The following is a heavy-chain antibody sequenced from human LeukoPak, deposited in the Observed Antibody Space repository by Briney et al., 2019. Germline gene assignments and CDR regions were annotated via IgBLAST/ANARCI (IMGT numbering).Heavy chain of an antibody. CDR1: GFTFTNYD. CDR3: ARGFREYQLLWSDAFDI. Sequence: ASVKVSCKATGFTFTNYDINWVRQATGQGLEWMGWMNPNSGNTGYAQKFQGRVTMTRNTSISTAYMELSSLRSEDTAVYYCARGFREYQLLWSDAFDIWGQGTMVTVSS. J-gene: IGHJ3*02. V-gene: IGHV1-8*01. D-gene: IGHD2-2*01. CDR2: MNPNSGNT.